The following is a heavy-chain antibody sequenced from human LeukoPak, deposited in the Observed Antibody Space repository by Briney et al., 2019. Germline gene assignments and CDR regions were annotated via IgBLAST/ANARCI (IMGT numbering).Heavy chain of an antibody. V-gene: IGHV4-59*01. Sequence: SETLSLTCTVSGGSISSYYWSWIWQPQRPGLEWIGYIYYSGSTNYNPSLKSRVTISVDTSKNQFSLKLSSVTAADTAVYYCASSQIGVRGVILFDYWGQGTLVTVSS. CDR1: GGSISSYY. J-gene: IGHJ4*02. CDR3: ASSQIGVRGVILFDY. CDR2: IYYSGST. D-gene: IGHD3-10*01.